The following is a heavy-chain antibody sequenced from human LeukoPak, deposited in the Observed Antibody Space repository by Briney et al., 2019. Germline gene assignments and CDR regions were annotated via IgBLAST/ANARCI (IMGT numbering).Heavy chain of an antibody. Sequence: GRSLRLSCAASGFTFDDYAMHWVRQAPGKGLEWVSGISWNSGSIGYADSVKGRFTISRDNAKNSLYLQMNSLRAEDTALYYCAKGQSGSGWYSFDYWGQGTLVTVSS. J-gene: IGHJ4*02. CDR3: AKGQSGSGWYSFDY. V-gene: IGHV3-9*01. CDR1: GFTFDDYA. CDR2: ISWNSGSI. D-gene: IGHD6-19*01.